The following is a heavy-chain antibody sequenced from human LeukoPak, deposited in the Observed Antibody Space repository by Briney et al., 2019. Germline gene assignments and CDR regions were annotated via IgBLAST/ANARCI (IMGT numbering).Heavy chain of an antibody. Sequence: GGSLRLSCAASGFIFSNYEMNWVRQAPGKGLEWVSFISSSGLSIYYVDSVKGRFTISRDNSKNTVYMQMNSLRAEDTAVYYCAKDPSIVEPTPSGRGGQGTLVTVSS. CDR1: GFIFSNYE. CDR2: ISSSGLSI. J-gene: IGHJ4*02. CDR3: AKDPSIVEPTPSGR. D-gene: IGHD1-26*01. V-gene: IGHV3-48*03.